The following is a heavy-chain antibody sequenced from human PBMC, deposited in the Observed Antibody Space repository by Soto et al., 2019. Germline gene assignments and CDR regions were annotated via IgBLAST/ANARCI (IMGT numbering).Heavy chain of an antibody. V-gene: IGHV6-1*01. CDR1: GDSVSSNSAA. J-gene: IGHJ4*02. CDR2: TYYRSKWYN. D-gene: IGHD6-19*01. CDR3: ARAHSSGPAGYFDY. Sequence: SQTLSLTCAISGDSVSSNSAAWNWIRQSPSRGLEWLGRTYYRSKWYNDYAVSVKSRIAINPGTSKNQLSLQLNSVTPEDTAVYYCARAHSSGPAGYFDYWGQGTLVTVSS.